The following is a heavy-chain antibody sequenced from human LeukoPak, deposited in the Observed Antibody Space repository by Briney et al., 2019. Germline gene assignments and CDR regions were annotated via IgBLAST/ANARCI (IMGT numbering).Heavy chain of an antibody. V-gene: IGHV4-61*02. J-gene: IGHJ4*02. CDR3: ARGQFWRGSEIRV. CDR1: GDSISSGSYY. D-gene: IGHD1-26*01. Sequence: KTSETLSLTCTVSGDSISSGSYYWSWIRQPAGKGLEYIGRINTGGTTNYNPSLRSRVTISVDTSKNQFSLNLGSVSAADTAVYYCARGQFWRGSEIRVWGQGTLVTVSS. CDR2: INTGGTT.